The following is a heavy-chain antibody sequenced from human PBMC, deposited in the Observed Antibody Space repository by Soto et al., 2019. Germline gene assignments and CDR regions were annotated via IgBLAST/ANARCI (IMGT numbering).Heavy chain of an antibody. Sequence: GGSLRLSCAVSGFTFSSYGMHWVRQAPGKGLEWVAVISYDGSNKYYADSVKGRFTISRDNSKNTLYLQMNSLRAEDTAVYYCAKFGLGDGDIDYWGQGTLVTVSS. CDR2: ISYDGSNK. CDR1: GFTFSSYG. CDR3: AKFGLGDGDIDY. V-gene: IGHV3-30*18. J-gene: IGHJ4*02. D-gene: IGHD4-17*01.